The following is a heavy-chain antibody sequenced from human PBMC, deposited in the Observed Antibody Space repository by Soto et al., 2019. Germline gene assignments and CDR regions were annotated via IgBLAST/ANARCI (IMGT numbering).Heavy chain of an antibody. CDR3: ARATGTMRSRNCDY. Sequence: AASVNVSCKTSGFMFTSSAVQWVRQARGQRLELIGWLVVGSGNTHYAQHFQERVTLTRXMXXGXAXMXLXXXXSEXTAVYYCARATGTMRSRNCDYWGQGSLVTVSS. D-gene: IGHD1-1*01. V-gene: IGHV1-58*01. CDR1: GFMFTSSA. J-gene: IGHJ4*02. CDR2: LVVGSGNT.